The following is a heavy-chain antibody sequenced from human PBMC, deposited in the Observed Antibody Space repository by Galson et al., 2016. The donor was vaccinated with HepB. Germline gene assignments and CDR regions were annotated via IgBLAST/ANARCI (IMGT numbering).Heavy chain of an antibody. J-gene: IGHJ4*02. Sequence: SLRLSCAASGSTFDDYAMHWVRQAPGKGLEWVSGISWNSGSVGYADSVKGRFTISRDNAKNSLYLQMNSLRAEDTALFYCAKGDGATIARGFLDYWGQGTLVTVSS. CDR2: ISWNSGSV. CDR3: AKGDGATIARGFLDY. D-gene: IGHD5-12*01. CDR1: GSTFDDYA. V-gene: IGHV3-9*01.